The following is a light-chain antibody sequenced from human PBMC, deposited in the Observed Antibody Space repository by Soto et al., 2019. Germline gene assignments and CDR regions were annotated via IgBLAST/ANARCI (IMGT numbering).Light chain of an antibody. J-gene: IGLJ2*01. CDR1: GGDVGTYKY. CDR3: CSYAGSNNWV. V-gene: IGLV2-8*01. CDR2: EVT. Sequence: QSALTQPPSASGSPGQSVTISCTGTGGDVGTYKYVSWYQQYPGQAPRLMIYEVTKRPSGVPDRFSGSKSGNTASLTVSGLQAEDEADYYCCSYAGSNNWVFGGGTKLTVL.